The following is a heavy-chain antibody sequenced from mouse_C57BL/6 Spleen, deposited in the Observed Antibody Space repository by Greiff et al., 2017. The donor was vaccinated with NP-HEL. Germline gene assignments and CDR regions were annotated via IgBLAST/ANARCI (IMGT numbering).Heavy chain of an antibody. CDR1: GYTFTSYW. J-gene: IGHJ3*01. V-gene: IGHV1-52*01. CDR3: AREWLGLRPFAY. Sequence: VQLQQPGAELVRPGSSVKLSCKASGYTFTSYWMHWVKQRPIQGLEWIGNIDPSDSETHYNQKFKDKATLTVDKSSSTAYLQLSSLTAEDSAVYYCAREWLGLRPFAYWGQGTLVTVSA. CDR2: IDPSDSET. D-gene: IGHD2-4*01.